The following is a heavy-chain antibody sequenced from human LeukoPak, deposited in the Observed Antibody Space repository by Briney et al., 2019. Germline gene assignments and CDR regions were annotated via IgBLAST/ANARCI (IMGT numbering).Heavy chain of an antibody. CDR1: GFTFSTYA. CDR2: ISGTGGST. D-gene: IGHD2-15*01. CDR3: AREGFCSGGSCYSGNAFDI. Sequence: GGSLRLSCAASGFTFSTYAMTWVRQAPGKGLEWVSLISGTGGSTYYADSVKGRFTISRDNSKNTLYLQMNSLRAEDTAVYYCAREGFCSGGSCYSGNAFDIWGQGTMVTVSS. J-gene: IGHJ3*02. V-gene: IGHV3-23*01.